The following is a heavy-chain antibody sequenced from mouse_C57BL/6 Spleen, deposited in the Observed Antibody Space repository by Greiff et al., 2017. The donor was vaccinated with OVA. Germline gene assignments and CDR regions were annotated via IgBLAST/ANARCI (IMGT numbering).Heavy chain of an antibody. Sequence: VQLQQSGPGLVQPSQSLSITCTVSGFSLTSYGVHWVRQSPGKGLEWLGVIWRGGSTDYNAAFMSRLSITKDNSKSQVFFKMNSLQADDTAIYYCAKGLWDYDYAMDYWGQGTSVTVSS. CDR3: AKGLWDYDYAMDY. CDR1: GFSLTSYG. J-gene: IGHJ4*01. D-gene: IGHD2-4*01. V-gene: IGHV2-5*01. CDR2: IWRGGST.